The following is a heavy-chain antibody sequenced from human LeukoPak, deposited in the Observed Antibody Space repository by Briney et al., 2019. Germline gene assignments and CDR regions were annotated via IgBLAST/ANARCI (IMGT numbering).Heavy chain of an antibody. D-gene: IGHD2-2*01. Sequence: HSGGSLRLSCAASGFTFDDYAMHWVRQAPGKGLEWVSGISWNSGRVGYADSVKGRFTISRDNAKNSLYLQMNSLRAEDTAVYYCARVMPAANRAFDIWGQGTMVTVSS. CDR3: ARVMPAANRAFDI. CDR1: GFTFDDYA. V-gene: IGHV3-9*01. J-gene: IGHJ3*02. CDR2: ISWNSGRV.